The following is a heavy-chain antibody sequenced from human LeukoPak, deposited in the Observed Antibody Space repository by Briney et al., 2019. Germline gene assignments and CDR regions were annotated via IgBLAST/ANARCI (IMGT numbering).Heavy chain of an antibody. J-gene: IGHJ5*02. Sequence: RSGGSLRLSCAASGFTFSSYSMSWVRQAPGKGLEWVSVISGSGGDTFYADSVKGRFTISRDNSKNTLYLQMNSLRAEDTAVYYCAKARYSSSWYNFDPWGQGTLVTVSS. CDR1: GFTFSSYS. CDR2: ISGSGGDT. V-gene: IGHV3-23*01. D-gene: IGHD6-13*01. CDR3: AKARYSSSWYNFDP.